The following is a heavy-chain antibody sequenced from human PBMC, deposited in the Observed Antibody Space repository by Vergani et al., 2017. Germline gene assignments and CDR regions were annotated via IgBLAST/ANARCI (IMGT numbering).Heavy chain of an antibody. J-gene: IGHJ4*02. D-gene: IGHD3-9*01. CDR1: VGTFSSYA. Sequence: VQLVQSGAEVKKPGSSGKVSCKASVGTFSSYAISWVRQAPGQGLEWMGRIIPIFGTANYAQKFQGSVTITADASTSTAYMELSSLSSEDTAVYYCAALPDILTGLTVRYWGQGTLVTVSS. CDR2: IIPIFGTA. CDR3: AALPDILTGLTVRY. V-gene: IGHV1-69*18.